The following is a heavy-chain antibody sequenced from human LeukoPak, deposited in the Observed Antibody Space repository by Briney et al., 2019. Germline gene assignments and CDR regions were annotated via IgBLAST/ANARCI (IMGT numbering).Heavy chain of an antibody. D-gene: IGHD2-15*01. CDR2: ISYDGSNK. V-gene: IGHV3-30*19. Sequence: GGSLRLSCAASGFTFSSYGMHWVRQAPGKGLEWVAVISYDGSNKYYADSVKGRFTISRDNSKNTLYLQMNSLRAEDTAVYYCARDGGLRYCSGGSCRTYGMDVWGQGTTVTVSS. CDR3: ARDGGLRYCSGGSCRTYGMDV. CDR1: GFTFSSYG. J-gene: IGHJ6*02.